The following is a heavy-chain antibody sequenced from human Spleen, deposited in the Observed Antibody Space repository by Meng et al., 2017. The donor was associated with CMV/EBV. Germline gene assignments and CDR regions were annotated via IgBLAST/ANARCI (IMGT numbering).Heavy chain of an antibody. J-gene: IGHJ3*02. V-gene: IGHV3-7*03. D-gene: IGHD1-26*01. CDR2: IKQDGSEK. CDR1: GFTFNTYW. CDR3: ARDKWELRDAFDI. Sequence: GESLKISCVASGFTFNTYWMSWVRQAPGKGLEWVANIKQDGSEKYYVGSVKGRFTISRDNSKDTLYLQMNSLRAEDTAVYYCARDKWELRDAFDIWGQGTMVTVSS.